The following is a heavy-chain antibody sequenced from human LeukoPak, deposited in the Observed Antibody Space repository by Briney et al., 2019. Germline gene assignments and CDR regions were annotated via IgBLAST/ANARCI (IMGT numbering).Heavy chain of an antibody. CDR1: GDSISGNY. J-gene: IGHJ4*02. V-gene: IGHV4-59*01. CDR2: IYYTGTT. D-gene: IGHD2-8*02. Sequence: SETLSLTCSVSGDSISGNYWSLMRQPPGKGLEWIGYIYYTGTTNYNPSLKSRVAMSVDTSKNQFSLNLSSVTAADAGVYYCARLLAGCPGGSCRAHFDYWGRGTQVTVSS. CDR3: ARLLAGCPGGSCRAHFDY.